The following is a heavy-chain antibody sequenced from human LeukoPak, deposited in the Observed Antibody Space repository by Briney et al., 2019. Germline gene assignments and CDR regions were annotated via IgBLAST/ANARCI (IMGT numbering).Heavy chain of an antibody. CDR2: INTNTGNP. J-gene: IGHJ6*02. V-gene: IGHV7-4-1*01. Sequence: ASVKVSCKASGYTFTSYAMIWVRQAPGQGLEWMGWINTNTGNPMYAQGFTGRFVFSLDTSVSTAYLQIGSLKAEDAAVYYCAREVPLVTTGYYYGMDVWGQGTTVTVSS. CDR1: GYTFTSYA. D-gene: IGHD3-9*01. CDR3: AREVPLVTTGYYYGMDV.